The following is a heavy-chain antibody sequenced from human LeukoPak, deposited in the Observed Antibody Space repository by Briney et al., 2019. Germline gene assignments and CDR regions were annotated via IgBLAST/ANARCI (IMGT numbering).Heavy chain of an antibody. Sequence: SVKVSCKASGYTFTGYYMHWVRQAPGQGLEWMGWINPNSGGTNYAQKFQGRVTMTRDTSISTAYMELSRLRSDDTAVYYCARDLSWSPVVGPRNWFDPWGQGTLVTVSS. CDR3: ARDLSWSPVVGPRNWFDP. J-gene: IGHJ5*02. D-gene: IGHD6-19*01. CDR1: GYTFTGYY. CDR2: INPNSGGT. V-gene: IGHV1-2*02.